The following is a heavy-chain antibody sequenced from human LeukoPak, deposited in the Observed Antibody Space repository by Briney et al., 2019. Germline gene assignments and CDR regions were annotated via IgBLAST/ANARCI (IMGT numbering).Heavy chain of an antibody. CDR1: GYTITGYY. J-gene: IGHJ3*02. CDR2: INPSSGGS. Sequence: GASVKVSCKASGYTITGYYLHWGRQAPGQGLEWMGWINPSSGGSTYAQKFQGRVTMTRDTSISPAYMELSSLRSDDTAVYFCARVLVVSSDAFDIWGQGTMVTVSS. V-gene: IGHV1-2*02. D-gene: IGHD3-22*01. CDR3: ARVLVVSSDAFDI.